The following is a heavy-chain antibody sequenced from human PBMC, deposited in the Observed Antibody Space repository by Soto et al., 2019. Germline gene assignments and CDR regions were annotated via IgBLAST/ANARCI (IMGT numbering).Heavy chain of an antibody. CDR1: GFTFSSYA. CDR2: ISGSGGST. CDR3: AKSPYYYDSSGYSGLS. J-gene: IGHJ5*02. Sequence: GGSLRLSCAASGFTFSSYAMSWVRQAPGKGLEWVSAISGSGGSTYYADSVKGRFTISRDNSKNTLYLQMNSLRAEDTAVYYCAKSPYYYDSSGYSGLSWGQGTLVTVSS. V-gene: IGHV3-23*01. D-gene: IGHD3-22*01.